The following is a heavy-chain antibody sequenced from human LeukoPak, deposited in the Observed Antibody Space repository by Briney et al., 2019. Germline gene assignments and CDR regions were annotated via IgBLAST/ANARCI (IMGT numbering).Heavy chain of an antibody. CDR2: IRGSDFNT. V-gene: IGHV3-23*01. CDR1: GFTFSNYA. Sequence: TGGSLRPSCAASGFTFSNYAMNWVRQAPGKGLEWVSAIRGSDFNTYYADSVKGRFTISRDNSKNTLYLQMNSLRAEETAVYYCAKSFLGFSYGKIDSWGQGTLVTVSS. D-gene: IGHD5-18*01. CDR3: AKSFLGFSYGKIDS. J-gene: IGHJ4*02.